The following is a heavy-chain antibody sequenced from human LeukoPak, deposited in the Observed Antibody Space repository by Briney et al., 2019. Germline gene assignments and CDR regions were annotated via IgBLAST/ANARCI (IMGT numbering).Heavy chain of an antibody. D-gene: IGHD3-10*01. V-gene: IGHV3-30*02. CDR1: GYTFSRHG. J-gene: IGHJ4*02. CDR3: AKSYGSGSYGFDY. Sequence: PGGSLRLSCAASGYTFSRHGIHWVRQAPGKGLEWVAVVWYDGRNRDYADSVKGRFTISKDNSKNTLYLQMNSLRAEDTAVYYCAKSYGSGSYGFDYWGQGTLVTVSS. CDR2: VWYDGRNR.